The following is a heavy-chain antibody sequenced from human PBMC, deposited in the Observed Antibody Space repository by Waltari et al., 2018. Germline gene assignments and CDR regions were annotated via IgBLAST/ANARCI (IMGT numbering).Heavy chain of an antibody. CDR1: GASIPSNRHY. CDR2: MSYSGAT. J-gene: IGHJ3*01. D-gene: IGHD5-12*01. CDR3: ATYIGASLGTASFDV. Sequence: QLQLHESGPGLVKPSETLSLTCHASGASIPSNRHYWGWIRQPPGQGLEWIGTMSYSGATYISPSLKSRVTISRDTSRDQLSLKLDSVTAADTAVYYCATYIGASLGTASFDVWGQGTMVTVSS. V-gene: IGHV4-39*01.